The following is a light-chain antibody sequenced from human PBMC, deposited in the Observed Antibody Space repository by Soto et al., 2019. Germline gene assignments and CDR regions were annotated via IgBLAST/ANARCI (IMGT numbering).Light chain of an antibody. J-gene: IGLJ3*02. Sequence: QSVLTQPASVSGSPGQSITISCTGTSSDVGGYKYVSWYQHHPGKAPKLMIYGVSDRPSGVSNRFSGSKSGNTASLTISGIQAEDEADYYCSSHTTSSTWVFGGGTKLTVL. V-gene: IGLV2-14*01. CDR1: SSDVGGYKY. CDR2: GVS. CDR3: SSHTTSSTWV.